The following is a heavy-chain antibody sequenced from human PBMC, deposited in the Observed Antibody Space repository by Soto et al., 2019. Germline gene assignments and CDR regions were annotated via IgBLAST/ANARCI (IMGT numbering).Heavy chain of an antibody. CDR2: IYSGGST. V-gene: IGHV3-53*01. J-gene: IGHJ6*02. D-gene: IGHD6-19*01. Sequence: PVGSLRLSCAASGFTVSSNYMSWVRQAPGKGLEWVSVIYSGGSTYYADSVKGRFTISRDNSKNTLYLQMNSLRAEDTAVYYCARCNSSGWYRYYYGMDVWGQGTTVTVSS. CDR3: ARCNSSGWYRYYYGMDV. CDR1: GFTVSSNY.